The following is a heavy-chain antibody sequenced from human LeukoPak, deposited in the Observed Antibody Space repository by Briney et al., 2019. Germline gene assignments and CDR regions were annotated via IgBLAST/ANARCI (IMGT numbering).Heavy chain of an antibody. CDR3: ARQPYMLGAYYFDY. J-gene: IGHJ4*02. Sequence: SETLSLTCTVSGGSMSSYYWSWIQQPPGKGLEWIGYIFYSGSTNYNPSLKSRVTLSVDTSKNQFSLKLGSVTAADTAVYYCARQPYMLGAYYFDYWGQGTLVTVSS. D-gene: IGHD1-26*01. CDR2: IFYSGST. V-gene: IGHV4-59*08. CDR1: GGSMSSYY.